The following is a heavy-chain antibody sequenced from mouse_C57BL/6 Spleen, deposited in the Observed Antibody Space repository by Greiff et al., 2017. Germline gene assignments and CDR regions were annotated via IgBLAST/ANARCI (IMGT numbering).Heavy chain of an antibody. D-gene: IGHD2-3*01. CDR1: GYTFTSYW. Sequence: QVQLQQPGAELVKPGASVKLSCKASGYTFTSYWMHWVKQRPGQGLEWIGMIHPNSGSTNYNEKFKSKATLTVDKSSSTAYMQLSSLTSEDSAVYYCARGRDDGYSGAYWGQGTLVTVSA. J-gene: IGHJ3*01. V-gene: IGHV1-64*01. CDR3: ARGRDDGYSGAY. CDR2: IHPNSGST.